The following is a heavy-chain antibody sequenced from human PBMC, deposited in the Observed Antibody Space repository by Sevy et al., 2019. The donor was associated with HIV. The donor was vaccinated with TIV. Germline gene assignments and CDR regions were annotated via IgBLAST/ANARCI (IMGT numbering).Heavy chain of an antibody. D-gene: IGHD3-16*01. J-gene: IGHJ4*02. CDR2: IYKSGNT. Sequence: GGSLRLSCAVSGFDVNTGFMSWVRQAPGKGLEWVSVIYKSGNTYYVDSVMGRITMYRDSGRNTLYLQMTHLRVEDTAMYYCVRSLGGPLNQWGQGTRVTVSS. CDR3: VRSLGGPLNQ. V-gene: IGHV3-53*01. CDR1: GFDVNTGF.